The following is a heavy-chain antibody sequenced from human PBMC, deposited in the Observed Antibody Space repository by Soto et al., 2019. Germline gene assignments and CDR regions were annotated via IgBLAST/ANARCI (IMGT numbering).Heavy chain of an antibody. J-gene: IGHJ5*02. D-gene: IGHD4-17*01. V-gene: IGHV4-31*03. CDR2: IYYSGST. CDR1: GGSISSGGYY. Sequence: QVQLQESGPGLVKPSQTLSLTCTVSGGSISSGGYYWSWIRQHPGKGLEWIGYIYYSGSTYYNPSLKSRVTMSVDTSKNQFSLKLSSVTAADTAVYYCARDQHGGTLPDRWGQGTLVTVSS. CDR3: ARDQHGGTLPDR.